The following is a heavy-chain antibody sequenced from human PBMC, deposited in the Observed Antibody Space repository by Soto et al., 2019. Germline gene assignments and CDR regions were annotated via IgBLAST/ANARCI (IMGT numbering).Heavy chain of an antibody. CDR1: GFTFSSYA. Sequence: QVQLVESGGGVVQPGRSLRLSCAASGFTFSSYAMHWVRQAPGKGLEWVAVISYDGSNKYYADSVKGRFTISRDNSKNPLYLQMNSLRAEDTAVYYCARTGGYSYDLDYWGQGTLVTVSS. V-gene: IGHV3-30-3*01. CDR3: ARTGGYSYDLDY. D-gene: IGHD5-18*01. CDR2: ISYDGSNK. J-gene: IGHJ4*02.